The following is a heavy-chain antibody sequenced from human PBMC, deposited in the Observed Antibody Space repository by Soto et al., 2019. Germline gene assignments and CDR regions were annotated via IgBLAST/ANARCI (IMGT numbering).Heavy chain of an antibody. J-gene: IGHJ4*02. CDR3: ARDKVVGATGN. V-gene: IGHV1-8*01. Sequence: QVQLVQSGAEVKKPGASVKVSCKASGYTFTSYDISWVRQATGQGLEWMGWMNPKSGNKVYAQKFQGRVTMTRNTSMSTPYMELSSLKSEETAVYYCARDKVVGATGNWGQGTLVTVSS. CDR1: GYTFTSYD. D-gene: IGHD1-1*01. CDR2: MNPKSGNK.